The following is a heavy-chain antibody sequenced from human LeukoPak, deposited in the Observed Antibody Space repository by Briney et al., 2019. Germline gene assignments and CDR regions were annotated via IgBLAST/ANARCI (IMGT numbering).Heavy chain of an antibody. D-gene: IGHD3-10*01. CDR1: GYSFTSYW. CDR3: ARREFGMVRGVANFDY. CDR2: IYPGDSDT. Sequence: GESLKISCKGSGYSFTSYWIGWVRQMPGKGLEWMGIIYPGDSDTRYSPSFQGQVTISADKSISTAYLQWSSPKASDTAMYYCARREFGMVRGVANFDYWGQGTLVTVSS. J-gene: IGHJ4*02. V-gene: IGHV5-51*01.